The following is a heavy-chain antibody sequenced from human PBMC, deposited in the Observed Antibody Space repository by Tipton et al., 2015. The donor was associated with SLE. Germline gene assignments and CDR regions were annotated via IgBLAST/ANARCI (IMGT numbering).Heavy chain of an antibody. J-gene: IGHJ4*02. CDR1: GGSISNHY. V-gene: IGHV4-59*11. Sequence: TLSLTCTVSGGSISNHYWNWIRQPPGKGLDWIGYISFSGTTHYNPSLKSRVTISVDTSKNQFSLKLSSVTAADTALYYCARDSPMVQGVADYWGQGTLVTVSS. CDR2: ISFSGTT. D-gene: IGHD3-10*01. CDR3: ARDSPMVQGVADY.